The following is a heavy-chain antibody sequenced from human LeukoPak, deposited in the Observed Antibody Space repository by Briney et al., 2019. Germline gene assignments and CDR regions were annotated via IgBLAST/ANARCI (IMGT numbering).Heavy chain of an antibody. V-gene: IGHV3-23*01. J-gene: IGHJ4*02. Sequence: GGSLRLSCAASGSIFSSSAKSWVRQAPGKGLELVSAIGSNGGSTYYADSVKGRFTISRDNSRNTLYLQMNSLRAEDTAVYYCAKEPTTMVRGYYDYWGQGTLVTVSS. CDR1: GSIFSSSA. CDR2: IGSNGGST. D-gene: IGHD3-10*01. CDR3: AKEPTTMVRGYYDY.